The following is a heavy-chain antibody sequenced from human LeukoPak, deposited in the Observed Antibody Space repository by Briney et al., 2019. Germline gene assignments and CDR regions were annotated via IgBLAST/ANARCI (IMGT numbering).Heavy chain of an antibody. CDR3: ARDLGDDYGDYVPFL. CDR2: IIPILGIA. CDR1: GGTFSSYA. D-gene: IGHD4-17*01. Sequence: SVKVSCKASGGTFSSYAISWVRQAPGQGLEWMGRIIPILGIANYAQKFQGRVTITADKSTSTAYMELSSLRSEDTAVYYCARDLGDDYGDYVPFLWGQGTLVTVSS. V-gene: IGHV1-69*04. J-gene: IGHJ4*02.